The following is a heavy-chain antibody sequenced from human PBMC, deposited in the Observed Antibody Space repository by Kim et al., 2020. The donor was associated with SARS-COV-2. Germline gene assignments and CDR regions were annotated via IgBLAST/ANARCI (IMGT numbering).Heavy chain of an antibody. Sequence: GGSLRLSCAASGFTFSSYSMNWVRQAPGKGLEWVSYISSSSSTIYYADSVKGRFTISRDNAKNSLYLQMNSLRDEDTAVYYCARGSYDYVWGSYPSDFDYLGQGALGTVSS. CDR3: ARGSYDYVWGSYPSDFDY. CDR2: ISSSSSTI. J-gene: IGHJ4*02. D-gene: IGHD3-16*01. CDR1: GFTFSSYS. V-gene: IGHV3-48*02.